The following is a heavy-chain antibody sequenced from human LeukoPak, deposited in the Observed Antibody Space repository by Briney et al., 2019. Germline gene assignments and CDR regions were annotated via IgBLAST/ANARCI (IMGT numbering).Heavy chain of an antibody. Sequence: GGSLRLSCAASGFTFSNYWMNWVRQAPGKGLEWVANIKDDGSDKYYVDSVKGRFSISKDNAKKSLYLQMNSLRVEDTAVYYCVPLNWNPPGDFDRWGQGTVVTVSS. CDR3: VPLNWNPPGDFDR. CDR1: GFTFSNYW. D-gene: IGHD1-20*01. V-gene: IGHV3-7*01. CDR2: IKDDGSDK. J-gene: IGHJ4*02.